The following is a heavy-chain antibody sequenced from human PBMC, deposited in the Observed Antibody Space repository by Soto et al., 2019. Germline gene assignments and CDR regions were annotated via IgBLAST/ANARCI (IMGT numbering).Heavy chain of an antibody. V-gene: IGHV4-39*01. CDR2: IYYRGNA. D-gene: IGHD3-9*01. CDR1: DDSINSDKYY. CDR3: ARLEGLATISYYFDF. Sequence: QLQLQESGPGLVKPSETLSLTCSVSDDSINSDKYYWGWIRQPPGKGLEWIGSIYYRGNAYYNPSLHTRVTISLDQSRSQLSLKLNSVTAADSAVYFWARLEGLATISYYFDFWGPGALVTVSS. J-gene: IGHJ4*02.